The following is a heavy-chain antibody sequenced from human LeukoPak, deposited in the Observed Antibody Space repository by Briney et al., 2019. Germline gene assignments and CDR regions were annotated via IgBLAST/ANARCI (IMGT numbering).Heavy chain of an antibody. J-gene: IGHJ3*02. CDR3: ARVYGSGSYHDAFDI. Sequence: SQTLSLTCTVSGGSINSGTHYWTWIRQPPGKGLEWIGSIYHSGSTYYNPSLKSRVTISVDTSKNQFSLKLSSVTAADTAVYYCARVYGSGSYHDAFDIWGQGTMVTVSS. CDR2: IYHSGST. V-gene: IGHV4-39*07. CDR1: GGSINSGTHY. D-gene: IGHD3-10*01.